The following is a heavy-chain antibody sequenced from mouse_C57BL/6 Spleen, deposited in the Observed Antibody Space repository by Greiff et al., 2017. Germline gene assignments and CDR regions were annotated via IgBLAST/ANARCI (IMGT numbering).Heavy chain of an antibody. CDR3: ARVGLRRGCAY. V-gene: IGHV1-26*01. CDR1: GYTFTDYY. D-gene: IGHD2-4*01. Sequence: EVQLQQSGPELVKPGASVKISCKASGYTFTDYYMNWVKQSHGKSLEWIGDINPNNGGTSYNQKFKGKATLTVDKSSSTAYMELRSLTSEDSAVYYCARVGLRRGCAYWGQGTLVTVSA. J-gene: IGHJ3*01. CDR2: INPNNGGT.